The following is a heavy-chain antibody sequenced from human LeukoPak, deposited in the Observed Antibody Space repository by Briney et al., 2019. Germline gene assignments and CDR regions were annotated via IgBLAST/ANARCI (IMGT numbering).Heavy chain of an antibody. CDR1: GYTFTSYG. CDR3: ARGSVVPAAIYYYYYMDV. CDR2: ISAYNGNT. J-gene: IGHJ6*03. D-gene: IGHD2-2*01. Sequence: ASVKVSCKASGYTFTSYGISWVRQAPGQGLEWMGWISAYNGNTNYAQKFQGRLTMTRDTSISTAYMELSRLRSDDTAVYYCARGSVVPAAIYYYYYMDVWGKGTTVTVSS. V-gene: IGHV1-18*01.